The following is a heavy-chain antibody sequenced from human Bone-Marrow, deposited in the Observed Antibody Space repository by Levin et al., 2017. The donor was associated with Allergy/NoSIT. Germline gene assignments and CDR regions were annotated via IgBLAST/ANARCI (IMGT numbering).Heavy chain of an antibody. CDR1: GGTFSAYS. CDR2: IIPISGTV. J-gene: IGHJ5*02. Sequence: WASVKVSCKASGGTFSAYSFSWVRQAPGHGLEWVGGIIPISGTVNYTQKFQGRVTITADRSTSTVYMDLSSLRSEDTAVYYCARVTRRIMTSWFDPWGQGTLVTVSS. V-gene: IGHV1-69*06. CDR3: ARVTRRIMTSWFDP. D-gene: IGHD2/OR15-2a*01.